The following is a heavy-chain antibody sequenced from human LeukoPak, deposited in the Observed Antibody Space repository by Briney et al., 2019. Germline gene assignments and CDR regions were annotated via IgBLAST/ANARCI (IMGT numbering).Heavy chain of an antibody. D-gene: IGHD3-3*01. Sequence: GGSLRLSCAASGFTFSRYWMSWVRQTPGKGLEWVANIKEDGSEKYYVDSVKGRFTISRDNAKNSLYLQMNSLRAEDTAVYYCAREDYDFWTGYFRFRGATRFDPWGQGTLVTVSS. CDR3: AREDYDFWTGYFRFRGATRFDP. J-gene: IGHJ5*02. CDR2: IKEDGSEK. CDR1: GFTFSRYW. V-gene: IGHV3-7*01.